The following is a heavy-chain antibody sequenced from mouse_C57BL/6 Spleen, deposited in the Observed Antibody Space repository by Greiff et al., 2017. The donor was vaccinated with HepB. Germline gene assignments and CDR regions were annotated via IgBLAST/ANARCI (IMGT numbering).Heavy chain of an antibody. CDR2: IWSGGST. J-gene: IGHJ4*01. V-gene: IGHV2-2*01. CDR3: ASPLYYYGSLYYYAMDY. Sequence: VMLVESGPGLVQPSQRLSITCTVSGFSLTSYGVHWVRQSPGKGLEWLGVIWSGGSTDYNAAFISRLSISKDNSKSQVFFKMNSLQADDTAIYYCASPLYYYGSLYYYAMDYWGQGTSVTVSS. CDR1: GFSLTSYG. D-gene: IGHD1-1*01.